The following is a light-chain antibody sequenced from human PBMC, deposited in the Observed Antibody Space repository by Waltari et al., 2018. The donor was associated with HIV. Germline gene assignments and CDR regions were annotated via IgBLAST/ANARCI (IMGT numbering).Light chain of an antibody. Sequence: ILMTQSLDSLAVSLGGRATPNSKSSQSVFWKSNKNNYLAWYQQKPGQPPKLLMHWASTRESGVPDRFSGSGSGTDFTLTISSLQAEDVAVYFCQQYYSNPLTFGGGTKVEI. J-gene: IGKJ4*01. CDR1: QSVFWKSNKNNY. CDR2: WAS. V-gene: IGKV4-1*01. CDR3: QQYYSNPLT.